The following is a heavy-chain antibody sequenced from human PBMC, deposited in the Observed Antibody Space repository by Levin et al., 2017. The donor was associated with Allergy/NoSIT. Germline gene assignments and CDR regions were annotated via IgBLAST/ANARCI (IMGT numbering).Heavy chain of an antibody. V-gene: IGHV4-30-4*01. CDR3: SRGRSAAGTWFAP. Sequence: SQTLSLTCIVSGGSINSADYYWSWLRQAPGKGLEWVGYISYRGATYYNPSLKSRVSISIDTSKNQFSLELTSLTPADTAMYFCSRGRSAAGTWFAPWGQGTLVTVSS. D-gene: IGHD6-13*01. J-gene: IGHJ5*02. CDR2: ISYRGAT. CDR1: GGSINSADYY.